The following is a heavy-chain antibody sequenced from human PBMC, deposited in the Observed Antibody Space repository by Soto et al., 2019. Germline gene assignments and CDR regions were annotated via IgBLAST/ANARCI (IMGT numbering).Heavy chain of an antibody. CDR3: ARQPYDSTGYYYGA. Sequence: QLQLQESGPGLVKPSETLSLTCTVSGGSFSSSTYYWGWIRQPPGKGLEWIVSMYSGGNTYYNPSLKSRVTVSVDTSKNHFSLKLTSVTAADTAMYYCARQPYDSTGYYYGAWGQGTLVTVSS. V-gene: IGHV4-39*01. J-gene: IGHJ5*02. CDR2: MYSGGNT. D-gene: IGHD3-22*01. CDR1: GGSFSSSTYY.